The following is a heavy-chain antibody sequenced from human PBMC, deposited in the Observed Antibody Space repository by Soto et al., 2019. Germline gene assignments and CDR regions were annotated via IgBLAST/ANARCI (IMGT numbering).Heavy chain of an antibody. J-gene: IGHJ6*02. CDR1: GFTFSSHD. V-gene: IGHV3-13*01. Sequence: EVQLVESGGGLVQPGGSLRLSCAASGFTFSSHDMHWVRQATGKGLEWVSAIGTGGDTYYPDSVKGQFTISRENAKNSLYLQMNNLRAGDTAVYYCTRGYYYGMDVWGQGTTVTVSS. CDR2: IGTGGDT. CDR3: TRGYYYGMDV.